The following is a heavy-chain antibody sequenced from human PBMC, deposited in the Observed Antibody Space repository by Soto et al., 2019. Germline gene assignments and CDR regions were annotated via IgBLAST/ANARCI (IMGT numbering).Heavy chain of an antibody. V-gene: IGHV1-18*01. CDR3: ARYLGYGDSGSDYSYYYGMDV. J-gene: IGHJ6*02. D-gene: IGHD4-17*01. CDR2: ISAYNGNT. Sequence: ASVKVSCKASGYTFTSYGISWVRQAPGQGLEWMGWISAYNGNTNYAQKLQGRVTMTTDTSTSTAYMELRSLRSDDTAMYYCARYLGYGDSGSDYSYYYGMDVWGQGTTVTVSS. CDR1: GYTFTSYG.